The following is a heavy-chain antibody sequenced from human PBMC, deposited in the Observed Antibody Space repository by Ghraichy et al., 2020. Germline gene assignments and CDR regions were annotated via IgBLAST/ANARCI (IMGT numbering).Heavy chain of an antibody. CDR1: GGSISSSSYY. V-gene: IGHV4-39*07. J-gene: IGHJ5*02. D-gene: IGHD2-2*01. CDR2: IYYSGST. CDR3: ARDASRINWFDP. Sequence: SETLSLTCTVSGGSISSSSYYWGWIRQPPGKGLEWIGSIYYSGSTYYNPSLKSRVTISVDTSKNQFSLKLSSVTAADTAVYYCARDASRINWFDPWGQGTLVTVSS.